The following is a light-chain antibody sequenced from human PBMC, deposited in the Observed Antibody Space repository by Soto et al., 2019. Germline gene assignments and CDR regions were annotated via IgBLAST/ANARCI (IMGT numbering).Light chain of an antibody. CDR3: QHYDQWRS. V-gene: IGKV3D-15*01. CDR1: QSIGTN. CDR2: DAS. Sequence: IVMTQSPATLSVSPGERATLSCRASQSIGTNLAWYQQKPGQAPRLLIYDASTRATGIPARFSGSGSGTEFMLTNSSLQSEDFAVYYCQHYDQWRSFGPGTKGDI. J-gene: IGKJ3*01.